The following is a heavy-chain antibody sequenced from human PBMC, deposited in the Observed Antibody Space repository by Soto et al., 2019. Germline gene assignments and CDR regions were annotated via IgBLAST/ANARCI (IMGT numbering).Heavy chain of an antibody. CDR1: GDSISSSY. D-gene: IGHD3-10*01. CDR2: ISYSGST. V-gene: IGHV4-59*08. Sequence: SETLSLTCSVSGDSISSSYWAWIRQPPGKGLEWIGYISYSGSTNYNPSLKSRVTIFVHTSGNQFSLSLSSVTAADTAVYYCARHRITMVRGVITGAFDIWGQGTMVTVSS. J-gene: IGHJ3*02. CDR3: ARHRITMVRGVITGAFDI.